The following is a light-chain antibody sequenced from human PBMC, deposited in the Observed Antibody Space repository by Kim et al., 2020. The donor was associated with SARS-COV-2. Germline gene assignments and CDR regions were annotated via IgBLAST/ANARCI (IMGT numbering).Light chain of an antibody. CDR2: QDS. CDR3: QAWDSSTWV. Sequence: SYELTQPPSVSLSPGQTASITCSGDKLGDKYACWYQQKPGQSPVLVIYQDSKRPSGIPERFSGSNSGNTATLTISGTQAMDEADYYCQAWDSSTWVFGGG. V-gene: IGLV3-1*01. CDR1: KLGDKY. J-gene: IGLJ3*02.